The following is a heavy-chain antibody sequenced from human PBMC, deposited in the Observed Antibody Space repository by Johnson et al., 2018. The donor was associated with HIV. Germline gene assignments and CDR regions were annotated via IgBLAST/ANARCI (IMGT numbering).Heavy chain of an antibody. V-gene: IGHV3-11*04. J-gene: IGHJ3*02. CDR1: GFSFSDYY. Sequence: QVQLVESGGGLVKPGGSLRLSCVASGFSFSDYYMSWIRQAPGKGLEWISFMSSSGSTIYHAESVKGRFTISRDNAKNSLYLQMNSLRAEDTAVYYCAQGYYDILTGYYDAFDIWGQGTMVMVSS. CDR3: AQGYYDILTGYYDAFDI. CDR2: MSSSGSTI. D-gene: IGHD3-9*01.